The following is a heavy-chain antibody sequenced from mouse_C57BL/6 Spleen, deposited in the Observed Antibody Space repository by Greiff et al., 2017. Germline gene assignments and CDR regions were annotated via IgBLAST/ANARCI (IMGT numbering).Heavy chain of an antibody. V-gene: IGHV1-7*01. CDR3: ARTFSPTEVATGVAMDY. CDR1: GYTFTSYW. CDR2: INPSSGYT. Sequence: VQLQESGAALAKPGASVKLSCKASGYTFTSYWMHWVKQRPGQGLEWIGYINPSSGYTKYNQKFKDKATLTADKTSSTAYMQLSSLTYEDSAVYYCARTFSPTEVATGVAMDYWGQGTSVTVSS. D-gene: IGHD1-1*01. J-gene: IGHJ4*01.